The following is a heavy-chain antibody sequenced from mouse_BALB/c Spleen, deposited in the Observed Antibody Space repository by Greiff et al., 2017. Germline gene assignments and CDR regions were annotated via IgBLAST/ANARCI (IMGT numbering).Heavy chain of an antibody. CDR2: ISDGGSYT. V-gene: IGHV5-4*02. J-gene: IGHJ1*01. CDR3: ARDGEVRRDWYFDV. D-gene: IGHD2-14*01. CDR1: GFTFSDYY. Sequence: EVQGVESGGGLVKPGGSLKLSCAASGFTFSDYYMYWVRQTPEKRLEWVATISDGGSYTYYPDSVKGRFTISRDNAKNNLYLQMSSLKSEDTAMYYCARDGEVRRDWYFDVWGAGTTVTVSS.